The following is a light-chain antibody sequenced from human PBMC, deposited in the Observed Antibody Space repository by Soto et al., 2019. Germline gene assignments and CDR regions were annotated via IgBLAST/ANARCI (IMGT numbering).Light chain of an antibody. J-gene: IGKJ4*01. CDR3: LQHNSYPLT. CDR1: QGISNY. Sequence: DIQMTQSPSSLSASVGERVTITCRASQGISNYLAWYQQKPGKVPKLLISAASTLQSGVPSRFSGSGSGTEFTLTINSLQPEDFATYYCLQHNSYPLTFGGGTKVDIK. CDR2: AAS. V-gene: IGKV1-27*01.